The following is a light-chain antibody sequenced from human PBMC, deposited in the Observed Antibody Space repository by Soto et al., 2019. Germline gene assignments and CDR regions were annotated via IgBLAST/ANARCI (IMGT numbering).Light chain of an antibody. CDR1: QSLGSD. CDR3: QQYYSWPQT. J-gene: IGKJ1*01. CDR2: GAS. V-gene: IGKV3-15*01. Sequence: DIEMTQSPGTLSPSLGDTVTISCRASQSLGSDLDWYQQKPGQAPRLLIFGASTIATGIPASISGSGSGTEFTLTISSLRSDDFAAYFCQQYYSWPQTFGQGTKVEN.